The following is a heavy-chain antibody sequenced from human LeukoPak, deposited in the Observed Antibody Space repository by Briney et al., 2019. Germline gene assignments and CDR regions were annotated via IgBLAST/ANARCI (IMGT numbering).Heavy chain of an antibody. CDR2: IYYSGST. CDR3: ARHEDCSGGSCYSENWFDP. CDR1: GGSISSYY. J-gene: IGHJ5*02. Sequence: TSETLSLTCTVSGGSISSYYWSWIRHPPGKGLEWIGYIYYSGSTNYNPSLKSRVTISVDTSKNQFSLKLSSVTAADTAVYYCARHEDCSGGSCYSENWFDPWGQGTLVTVSS. D-gene: IGHD2-15*01. V-gene: IGHV4-59*08.